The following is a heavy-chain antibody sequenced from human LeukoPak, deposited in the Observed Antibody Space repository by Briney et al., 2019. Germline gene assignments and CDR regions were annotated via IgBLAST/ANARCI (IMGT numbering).Heavy chain of an antibody. Sequence: SQTLSLTCAISGDSVSSNSAAWNWIRQSPSTGLEWLGRTYYRSKWYNDYAVSVKSRITINPDTSKNQFSLQLNSVTPEDTAVYYCARGSGWYKAPFDYWGQGTLVTVSS. J-gene: IGHJ4*02. D-gene: IGHD6-19*01. V-gene: IGHV6-1*01. CDR1: GDSVSSNSAA. CDR3: ARGSGWYKAPFDY. CDR2: TYYRSKWYN.